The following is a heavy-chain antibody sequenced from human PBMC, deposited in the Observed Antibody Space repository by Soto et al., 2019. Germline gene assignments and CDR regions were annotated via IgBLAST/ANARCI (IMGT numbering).Heavy chain of an antibody. V-gene: IGHV3-30*03. Sequence: QVQLVESGGGVVQRGRSLRLSCAASGFIFRNFGMHWVRRAPGKGLEWVAAISGDGNDKYYPDSMKGRFTISRDNFNNTLYLQLNSLRPEDTAVYHCVQGASTAHQPLDSWGQGVLVTVSS. CDR3: VQGASTAHQPLDS. CDR1: GFIFRNFG. CDR2: ISGDGNDK. J-gene: IGHJ4*02. D-gene: IGHD1-26*01.